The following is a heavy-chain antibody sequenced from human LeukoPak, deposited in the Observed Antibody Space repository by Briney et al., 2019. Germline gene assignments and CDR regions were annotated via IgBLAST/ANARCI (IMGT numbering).Heavy chain of an antibody. CDR3: ARPYGSGLRDAFDI. D-gene: IGHD3-10*01. Sequence: ASVKVSCKASGYTFVDYYIHWVRQASRQGLEWMGWINPHSGATTLAQKFQGRITMTRDTSLRTAYMELRRLISDDTAIYYCARPYGSGLRDAFDIWGQGTMVTVSS. CDR2: INPHSGAT. V-gene: IGHV1-2*02. J-gene: IGHJ3*02. CDR1: GYTFVDYY.